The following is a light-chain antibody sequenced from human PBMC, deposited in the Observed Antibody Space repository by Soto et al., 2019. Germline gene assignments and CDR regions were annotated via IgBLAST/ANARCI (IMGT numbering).Light chain of an antibody. CDR2: DNN. J-gene: IGLJ2*01. CDR3: AVWDSSLAAVV. Sequence: QSVLTQPPSVSAAPGQKVTISCSGSSSNIGNNYVSWYQHLPGTVPKLLIHDNNRRLSGIPDRFSGSKSGTSATLGITGLQTGDEAQYYCAVWDSSLAAVVFGGGTKVTVL. CDR1: SSNIGNNY. V-gene: IGLV1-51*01.